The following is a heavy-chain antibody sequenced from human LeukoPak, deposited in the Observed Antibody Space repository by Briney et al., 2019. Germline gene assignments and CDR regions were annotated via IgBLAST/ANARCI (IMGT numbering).Heavy chain of an antibody. D-gene: IGHD3-22*01. CDR1: GGSISSSSYY. J-gene: IGHJ4*02. Sequence: SETLSLTCTVSGGSISSSSYYWGWIRQPPGKGLEWIGSIYYSGSTYYNPSLKSRVTISVDTSKNQFSLKLSSVTAADTAVYYCARQGTLVYDSSGYYSPSFDYGGQGTLVTVSS. CDR2: IYYSGST. CDR3: ARQGTLVYDSSGYYSPSFDY. V-gene: IGHV4-39*01.